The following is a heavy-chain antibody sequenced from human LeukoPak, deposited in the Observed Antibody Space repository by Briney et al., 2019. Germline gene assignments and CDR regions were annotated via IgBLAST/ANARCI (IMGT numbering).Heavy chain of an antibody. J-gene: IGHJ4*02. CDR3: AKDLGYSGYAGDY. Sequence: GGSLRLSCAASGFTFSSYAMSWVRQAPGKGLEWVSAISGSGGGTYYADSVKGRFTISRDNSKNTLYLQMNSLRAEDTAVYYCAKDLGYSGYAGDYWGQGTLVTVSS. D-gene: IGHD5-12*01. CDR2: ISGSGGGT. V-gene: IGHV3-23*01. CDR1: GFTFSSYA.